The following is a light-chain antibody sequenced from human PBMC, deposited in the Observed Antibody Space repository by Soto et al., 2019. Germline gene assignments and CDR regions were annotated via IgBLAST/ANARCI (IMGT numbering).Light chain of an antibody. CDR2: GGS. CDR3: QQYGSSPRT. CDR1: QSLTNSR. V-gene: IGKV3-20*01. Sequence: EIVLTQSPGTLSLSPGERATLSCRASQSLTNSRLAWYQQKPGQAPKVLIYGGSNRATGIPDRFSGSGSGTDFTLTISRLEPEDFGVYYCQQYGSSPRTFGQGTKVDIK. J-gene: IGKJ1*01.